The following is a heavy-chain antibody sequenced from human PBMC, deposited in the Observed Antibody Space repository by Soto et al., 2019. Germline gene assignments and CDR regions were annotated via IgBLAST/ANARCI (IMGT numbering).Heavy chain of an antibody. Sequence: GASVKVSCKASGYTFTSYYMHWVRQAPGQGLEWMGIINPSGGSTSYAQKYQGRVTMTRDTSTSTVYVELSSLRSEDTAVYYCARDGYYDFGSGYHGNWFDPWGQGTLVTVSS. V-gene: IGHV1-46*03. D-gene: IGHD3-3*01. J-gene: IGHJ5*02. CDR2: INPSGGST. CDR3: ARDGYYDFGSGYHGNWFDP. CDR1: GYTFTSYY.